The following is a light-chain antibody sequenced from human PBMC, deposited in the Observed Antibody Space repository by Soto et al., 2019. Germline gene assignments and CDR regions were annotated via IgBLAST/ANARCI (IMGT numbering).Light chain of an antibody. Sequence: EIVMTQSPATLSVSPGERATLSCRASQYMSNTLAWYQQKPGQPPRRLIYGVSTSATSSPARCSGSGSVTEFTLTISSLQSEDSAVYYCQQYNKWPSLTFGGGTKVEIK. CDR1: QYMSNT. CDR3: QQYNKWPSLT. J-gene: IGKJ4*01. CDR2: GVS. V-gene: IGKV3-15*01.